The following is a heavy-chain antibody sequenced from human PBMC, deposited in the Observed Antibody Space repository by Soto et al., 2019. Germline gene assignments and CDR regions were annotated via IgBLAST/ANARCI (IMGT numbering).Heavy chain of an antibody. CDR2: INSDGSST. Sequence: GGSLRLSCAASGFTFSSYWMHWVRQAPGKGLVWVSRINSDGSSTSYADSVKGRFTISRDNAKNTLYLHMNRLRAEDTAVYYCARDTRPRYDSSGYGYYYYYGMDVWGQGTTVTVSS. CDR1: GFTFSSYW. J-gene: IGHJ6*02. CDR3: ARDTRPRYDSSGYGYYYYYGMDV. V-gene: IGHV3-74*01. D-gene: IGHD3-22*01.